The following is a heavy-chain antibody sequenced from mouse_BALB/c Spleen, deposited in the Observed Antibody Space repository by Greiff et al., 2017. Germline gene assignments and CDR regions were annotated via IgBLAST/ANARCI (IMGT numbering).Heavy chain of an antibody. D-gene: IGHD1-1*01. Sequence: VQLKQSGAELVRPGALVKLSCKASGFNIKDYYMHWVKQRPEQGLEWIGWIDPENGNTIYDPKFQGKASITADTSSNTAYLQLSSLTSEDTAVYYCARRGSYWGQGTTLTVSS. J-gene: IGHJ2*01. CDR2: IDPENGNT. CDR3: ARRGSY. V-gene: IGHV14-1*02. CDR1: GFNIKDYY.